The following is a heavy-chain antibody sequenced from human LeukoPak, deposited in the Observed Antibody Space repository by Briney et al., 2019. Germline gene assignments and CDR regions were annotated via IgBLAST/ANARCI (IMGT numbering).Heavy chain of an antibody. D-gene: IGHD6-19*01. CDR2: INHSAST. J-gene: IGHJ4*02. CDR1: GGSFSGYY. Sequence: SETLSLTCAVYGGSFSGYYWSWIRQPPGKGLEWIGEINHSASTNYNPSLTSRVTISVDTSKNKYSLKLSSVTAADTAVYYCARGRGAVIYWGQGTLVTVSS. CDR3: ARGRGAVIY. V-gene: IGHV4-34*01.